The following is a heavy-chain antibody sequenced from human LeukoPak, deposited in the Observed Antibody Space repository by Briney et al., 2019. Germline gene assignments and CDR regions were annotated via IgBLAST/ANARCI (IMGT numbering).Heavy chain of an antibody. Sequence: PGGSLRLSCAASGFTFSSYWMSWVRQAPGKGLEWVANIKQDGSEKYYVDSVKGRFTISRDNAKNSLYLQMNSLRAEDTALYYCAKGTTDYRYYFDYWGQGTLVTVSS. CDR1: GFTFSSYW. J-gene: IGHJ4*02. V-gene: IGHV3-7*03. D-gene: IGHD4-11*01. CDR3: AKGTTDYRYYFDY. CDR2: IKQDGSEK.